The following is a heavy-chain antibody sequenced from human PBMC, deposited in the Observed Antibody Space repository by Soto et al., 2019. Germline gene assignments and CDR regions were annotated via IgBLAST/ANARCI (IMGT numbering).Heavy chain of an antibody. CDR2: IWYDGSNK. V-gene: IGHV3-33*01. CDR3: AREEGGRITGRYFDY. D-gene: IGHD1-20*01. J-gene: IGHJ4*02. CDR1: GFTFSSYG. Sequence: GGSLRLSCAASGFTFSSYGMHWVRQAPGKGLEWVAVIWYDGSNKYYADSVKGRFTISRDNSKNTLYLQMNSLRAEDTAVYYCAREEGGRITGRYFDYWGQGTLVTVSS.